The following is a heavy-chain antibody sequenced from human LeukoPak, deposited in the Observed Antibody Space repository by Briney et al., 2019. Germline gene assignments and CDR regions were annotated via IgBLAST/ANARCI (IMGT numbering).Heavy chain of an antibody. D-gene: IGHD5-18*01. V-gene: IGHV3-7*01. J-gene: IGHJ4*02. Sequence: GGSLRLSCAVSGLTFSSSWMDWVRQAPGKGLEWVASINPDGNKKYSADSVKGRFTISRDNTENSLYLQMNSLRVEDTAFYYCARDLAYSRLDYWGQGMLVTVSS. CDR2: INPDGNKK. CDR1: GLTFSSSW. CDR3: ARDLAYSRLDY.